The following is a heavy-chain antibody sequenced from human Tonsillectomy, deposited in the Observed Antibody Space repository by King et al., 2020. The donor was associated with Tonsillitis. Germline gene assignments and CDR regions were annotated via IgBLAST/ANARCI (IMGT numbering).Heavy chain of an antibody. D-gene: IGHD6-13*01. Sequence: VQLVESGAEVKKPGESLKISCKGSGYNFTNYLIAWVRQMPGKGLEWMGIIYPGDSDFRYSPSVQGQVTISADKSISTASLQWSSLRASDTAMYYRARHEAGGWAPFDYWGQGTLVTVSS. CDR3: ARHEAGGWAPFDY. J-gene: IGHJ4*02. CDR1: GYNFTNYL. V-gene: IGHV5-51*01. CDR2: IYPGDSDF.